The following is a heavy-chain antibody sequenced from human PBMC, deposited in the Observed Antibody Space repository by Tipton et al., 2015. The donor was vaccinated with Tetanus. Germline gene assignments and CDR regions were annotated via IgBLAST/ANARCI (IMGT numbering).Heavy chain of an antibody. CDR3: ARDQARGARGWNYFDY. CDR1: GGPISSGGYY. Sequence: LVKPTQTLSLSCTVSGGPISSGGYYWSWIRQHPGKGLEWIGDIYYSGSTYYNPSLKSRVTLSVDTSKNQFSLKLNSVSAADTAVYYCARDQARGARGWNYFDYWGQGTLVTVSS. CDR2: IYYSGST. D-gene: IGHD1-26*01. J-gene: IGHJ4*02. V-gene: IGHV4-31*03.